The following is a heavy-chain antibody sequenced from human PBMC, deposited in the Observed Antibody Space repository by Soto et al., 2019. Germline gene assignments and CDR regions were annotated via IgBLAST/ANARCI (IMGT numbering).Heavy chain of an antibody. CDR3: ARGVGYYYDSSGGTYFDY. Sequence: PSETLSLTCTVSGGSISSGGYYWSWIRQHPGKGLEWIGYIYYSGSTYYNPSLKSRVTISVDTSKNQFSLKLSSVTAADTAVYYCARGVGYYYDSSGGTYFDYWGQGTRVTVSS. V-gene: IGHV4-31*03. CDR1: GGSISSGGYY. J-gene: IGHJ4*02. CDR2: IYYSGST. D-gene: IGHD3-22*01.